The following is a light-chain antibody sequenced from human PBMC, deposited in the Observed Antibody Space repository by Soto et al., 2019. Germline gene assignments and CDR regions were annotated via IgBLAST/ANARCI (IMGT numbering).Light chain of an antibody. CDR2: AAS. CDR1: QGISNY. Sequence: DIQMTQSPSSLSASVGDRVTITCRASQGISNYLAWYQQKPGKVPKLLIYAASTLQSGVPSRFSGGGSGTGFTFTISSLQPEDIATYYCQQYDNLPITFGQGTRLEIK. J-gene: IGKJ5*01. V-gene: IGKV1-27*01. CDR3: QQYDNLPIT.